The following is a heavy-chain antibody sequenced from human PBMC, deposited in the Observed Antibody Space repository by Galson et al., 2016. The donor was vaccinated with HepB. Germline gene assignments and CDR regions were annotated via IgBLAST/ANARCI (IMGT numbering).Heavy chain of an antibody. CDR2: IYPGDSDT. J-gene: IGHJ4*02. V-gene: IGHV5-51*01. CDR1: GFSFSNYW. CDR3: ARRVIEQWLDRRRIGFDY. D-gene: IGHD6-19*01. Sequence: QSGAEVTKPGESLRISCKASGFSFSNYWIAWVRQMPGKGLEWMGVIYPGDSDTIYSPSFQGQVTISVDKSTSTAYLQWRSLKASDTARYYCARRVIEQWLDRRRIGFDYWGQGSLVTVSS.